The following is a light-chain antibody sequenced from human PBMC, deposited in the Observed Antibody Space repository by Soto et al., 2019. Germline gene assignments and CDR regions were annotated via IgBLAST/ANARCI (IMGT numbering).Light chain of an antibody. CDR3: QQYRSWPLT. CDR1: QSVNNN. V-gene: IGKV3-15*01. Sequence: EIVMTQSQATLSVSPGEGATLSCRASQSVNNNLAWYQQKPGQAPRLLIYAASTRVTGIPARFTGSGSGTEFTLTISSLQSDDFADYYCQQYRSWPLTFGGGTKVEIK. CDR2: AAS. J-gene: IGKJ4*01.